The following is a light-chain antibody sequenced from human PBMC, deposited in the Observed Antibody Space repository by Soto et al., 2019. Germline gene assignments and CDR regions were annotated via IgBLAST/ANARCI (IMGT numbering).Light chain of an antibody. CDR1: RSNIGAGFD. J-gene: IGLJ1*01. CDR3: QSYDSSLRGNV. CDR2: GNT. V-gene: IGLV1-40*01. Sequence: QSVLTQPPSVSGAPGQRVIMSCTGSRSNIGAGFDVHWYQQLPGSAPTLLIYGNTNRPTGVPDRFSGSKGGTSASLTITGLQADDEADYSCQSYDSSLRGNVFGPGTKVTVL.